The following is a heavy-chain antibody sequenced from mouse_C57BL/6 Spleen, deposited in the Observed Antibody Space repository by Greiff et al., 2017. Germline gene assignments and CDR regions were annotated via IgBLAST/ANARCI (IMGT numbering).Heavy chain of an antibody. Sequence: VQLQQPGTELVKPGASVKLSCKASGYTFTSYCMHWVKQRPGQGLEWIGNINPSNGGTNYNEKFKSKATLTVDTSSSTAYMQLSSLTSEDSAVYYCARDGYEGYFDYGGQGTTLTVSS. CDR1: GYTFTSYC. CDR3: ARDGYEGYFDY. D-gene: IGHD2-2*01. CDR2: INPSNGGT. V-gene: IGHV1-53*01. J-gene: IGHJ2*01.